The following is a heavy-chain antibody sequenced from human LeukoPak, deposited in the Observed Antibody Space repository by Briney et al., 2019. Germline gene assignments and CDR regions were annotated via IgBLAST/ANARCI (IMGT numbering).Heavy chain of an antibody. CDR3: ATELVAMVTPYDY. D-gene: IGHD2-8*01. J-gene: IGHJ4*02. CDR2: ISFSGHSP. V-gene: IGHV3-23*01. Sequence: ISFSGHSPYYADSLRGRFTIARENSKNTLYRQMNRLRAEDTAIYYCATELVAMVTPYDYWGQGTLVPVSS.